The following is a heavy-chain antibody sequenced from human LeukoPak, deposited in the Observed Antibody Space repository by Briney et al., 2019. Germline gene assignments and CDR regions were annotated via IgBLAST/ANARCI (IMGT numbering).Heavy chain of an antibody. CDR1: GGSFSGYY. CDR2: INHSGST. Sequence: SETLSLTCAVYGGSFSGYYWSWIRQPPGKGLEWIGEINHSGSTNYNPSLRSRVTISVDTSKDQFSLKLSSVTAADTAVYYCARGRRDGYNFYWYFDLWGRGTLVTVSS. CDR3: ARGRRDGYNFYWYFDL. V-gene: IGHV4-34*01. J-gene: IGHJ2*01. D-gene: IGHD5-24*01.